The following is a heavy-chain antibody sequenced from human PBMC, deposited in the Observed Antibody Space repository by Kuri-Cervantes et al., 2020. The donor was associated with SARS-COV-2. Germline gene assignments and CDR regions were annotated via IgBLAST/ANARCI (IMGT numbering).Heavy chain of an antibody. CDR3: ASQYCSGGSCYSGLGYFDY. Sequence: GESLKISCAASGSTFDDYGMSWVRQAPGKGLEWVSGINWNGGSTGYADSVKGRFTISRDNAKNSLYLQMNSLRAEDTALYYCASQYCSGGSCYSGLGYFDYWGQGTLVTVSS. CDR1: GSTFDDYG. D-gene: IGHD2-15*01. CDR2: INWNGGST. V-gene: IGHV3-20*04. J-gene: IGHJ4*02.